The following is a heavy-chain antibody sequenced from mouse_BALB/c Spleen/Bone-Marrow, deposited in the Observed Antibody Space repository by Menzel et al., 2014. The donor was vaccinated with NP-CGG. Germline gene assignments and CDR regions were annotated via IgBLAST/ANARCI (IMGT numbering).Heavy chain of an antibody. J-gene: IGHJ4*01. CDR2: IDPANGNT. CDR1: GFNIKDTY. V-gene: IGHV14-3*02. D-gene: IGHD1-1*01. Sequence: VQLKQSGAELVKPGASVKLSCTAFGFNIKDTYMHWVKQRPEQGLEWIGRIDPANGNTKYDPKFQGKATITADTSSNTAYLQLSSLTSEDTAVYYCARSRDYGSSYYAMDYWGQGTSVTVSS. CDR3: ARSRDYGSSYYAMDY.